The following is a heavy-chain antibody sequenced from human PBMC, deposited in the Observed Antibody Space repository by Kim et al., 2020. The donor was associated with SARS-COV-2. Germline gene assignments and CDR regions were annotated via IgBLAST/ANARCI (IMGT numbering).Heavy chain of an antibody. CDR1: GFTFSSYS. V-gene: IGHV3-21*01. J-gene: IGHJ6*02. CDR3: ARDDKVGYFDWLSSSPSHRYGMDV. Sequence: GGSLRLSCAASGFTFSSYSMNWVRQAPGKGLEWVSSISSSSSYIYYADSVKGRFTISRDNAKNSLYLQMNSLRAEDTAVYYCARDDKVGYFDWLSSSPSHRYGMDVWGQGTTVTVSS. CDR2: ISSSSSYI. D-gene: IGHD3-9*01.